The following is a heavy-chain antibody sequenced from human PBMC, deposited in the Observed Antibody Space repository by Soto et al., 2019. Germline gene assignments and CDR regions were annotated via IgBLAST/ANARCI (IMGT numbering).Heavy chain of an antibody. V-gene: IGHV3-30*03. CDR3: ASHYDIPAGNLAYFEF. D-gene: IGHD3-9*01. CDR2: ISYDGSSE. J-gene: IGHJ4*02. CDR1: GFTFPNFG. Sequence: GGSLRLSCAAAGFTFPNFGMHWVRQAPGKGLEWVAVISYDGSSEFYADSVKGRFTISRNDPKNTLYLQMDSLTVEDTARYYCASHYDIPAGNLAYFEFWGQGSQVTVSS.